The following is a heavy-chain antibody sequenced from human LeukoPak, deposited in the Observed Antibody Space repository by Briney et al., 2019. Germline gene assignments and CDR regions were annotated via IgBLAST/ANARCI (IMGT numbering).Heavy chain of an antibody. CDR3: VKRAASCFDH. V-gene: IGHV3-23*01. CDR1: GFTFSSFD. J-gene: IGHJ4*02. D-gene: IGHD1-26*01. Sequence: GGSLRLSCAVSGFTFSSFDMIWVRQTPGRGLEWVSVISASGDSTYYADSVKGRFTISTDNSMKTLYLHLKSLRVEDTAKYYCVKRAASCFDHWGQGTLITVSS. CDR2: ISASGDST.